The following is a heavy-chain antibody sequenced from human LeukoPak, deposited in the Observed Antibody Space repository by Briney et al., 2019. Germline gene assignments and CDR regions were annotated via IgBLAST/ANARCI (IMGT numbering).Heavy chain of an antibody. Sequence: GGSLRLSCAASGFTFDDYGMSWVRPAPGKGLVWVSGINWNGGSTGYADSVKGRFTISRDNAKNSLYLQMNSLRAEDTALYYCARDQYSSSSGFDYWGQGTLVTVSS. CDR2: INWNGGST. D-gene: IGHD6-6*01. CDR1: GFTFDDYG. J-gene: IGHJ4*02. CDR3: ARDQYSSSSGFDY. V-gene: IGHV3-20*04.